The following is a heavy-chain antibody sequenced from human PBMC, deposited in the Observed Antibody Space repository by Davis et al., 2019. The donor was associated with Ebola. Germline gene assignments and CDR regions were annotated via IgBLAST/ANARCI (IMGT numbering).Heavy chain of an antibody. V-gene: IGHV4-34*01. CDR2: INHSGST. Sequence: MPGGSLRLSCAVYGGSFSGYYWSWIRQLPGKGLEWIGEINHSGSTNYNPSLKSRVTISVDTSKNQFSLKLTSVTAADTAIYYCARARAGESSPFDFWGQGTLVTVSS. CDR1: GGSFSGYY. D-gene: IGHD3-16*01. J-gene: IGHJ4*02. CDR3: ARARAGESSPFDF.